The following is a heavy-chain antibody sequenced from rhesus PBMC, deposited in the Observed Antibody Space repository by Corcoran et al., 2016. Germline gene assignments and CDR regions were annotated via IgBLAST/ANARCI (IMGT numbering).Heavy chain of an antibody. Sequence: QVQLQESGPGPVKPSETLPLTCAVSGASISSNYWSWIRQPPGKGLEWIGYINGGSGSTTYNPSLKSRVTFSRDTSKHPFSLTLSSVTAADTAAYYCARDSGNYGLDSWGQGVVVTVSS. V-gene: IGHV4-147*01. D-gene: IGHD2-21*01. CDR3: ARDSGNYGLDS. CDR2: INGGSGST. CDR1: GASISSNY. J-gene: IGHJ6*01.